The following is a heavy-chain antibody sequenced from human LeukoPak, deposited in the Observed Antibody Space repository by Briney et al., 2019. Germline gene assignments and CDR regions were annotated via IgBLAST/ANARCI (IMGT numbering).Heavy chain of an antibody. CDR3: ARHPEPGYCSSTSCHESYFDY. D-gene: IGHD2-2*01. V-gene: IGHV3-23*01. CDR2: ISGSGGRP. Sequence: GGSLRLSCAASGFTFSSCAMSWVRQPPGKGREWVSAISGSGGRPYYADSVKGRFTISRDNSKNTLYLQMNSLRAEDTAVYYRARHPEPGYCSSTSCHESYFDYWGQGTLVTVSS. J-gene: IGHJ4*02. CDR1: GFTFSSCA.